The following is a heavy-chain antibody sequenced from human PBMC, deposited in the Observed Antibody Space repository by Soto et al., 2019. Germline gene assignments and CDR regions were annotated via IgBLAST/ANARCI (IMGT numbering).Heavy chain of an antibody. Sequence: GGSLRLSCTASGFTFSDSAMTWVRQAPGKGLEWVSISSAAGRSTYHADSVRGRFTISRDNSRNTLYLRMTSLRADDTAVYYCEKNGQWLDVEIDPWGQGTQVTVSS. CDR2: SSAAGRST. D-gene: IGHD6-19*01. CDR3: EKNGQWLDVEIDP. V-gene: IGHV3-23*01. CDR1: GFTFSDSA. J-gene: IGHJ5*02.